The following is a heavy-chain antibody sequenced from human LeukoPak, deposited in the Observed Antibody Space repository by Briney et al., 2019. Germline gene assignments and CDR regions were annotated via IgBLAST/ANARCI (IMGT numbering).Heavy chain of an antibody. V-gene: IGHV3-23*01. CDR3: AKRYYYDSSGYYLSPDDACDI. D-gene: IGHD3-22*01. Sequence: GGSLRLSCAASGFTFSSYAMSWVRQAPGKGLEWVSAISGSGGSTYYADSVKGRFTISRDNSKNTLYLQMNSLRAEDTAVYYCAKRYYYDSSGYYLSPDDACDIWGQGTMVTVSS. CDR1: GFTFSSYA. CDR2: ISGSGGST. J-gene: IGHJ3*02.